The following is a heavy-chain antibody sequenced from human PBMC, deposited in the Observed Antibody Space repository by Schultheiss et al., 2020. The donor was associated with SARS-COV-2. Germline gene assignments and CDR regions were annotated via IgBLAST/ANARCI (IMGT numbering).Heavy chain of an antibody. J-gene: IGHJ5*02. V-gene: IGHV3-23*01. D-gene: IGHD1-26*01. CDR1: GFTFSSYA. CDR2: ISGSGGST. CDR3: ARVMRGSYYVRWFDP. Sequence: GGSLRLSCAASGFTFSSYAMSWVRQAPGKGLEWVSAISGSGGSTYYADSVKGRFTISRDNSKNTLYLQMNSLRAEDTAVYYCARVMRGSYYVRWFDPWGQGTLVTVSS.